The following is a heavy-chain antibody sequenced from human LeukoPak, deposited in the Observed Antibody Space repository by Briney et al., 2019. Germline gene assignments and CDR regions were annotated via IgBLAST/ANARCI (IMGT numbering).Heavy chain of an antibody. CDR1: GGSISSYY. Sequence: SETLSLTCTVSGGSISSYYWSWIRQPPGKGLEWIGSIYHSGSTSYNPSLKSRLTISVDTSKNQFSLKLNFVTAADTAVYYCARDHCGGDCYSGMSDYWGQGTLVTVSS. CDR2: IYHSGST. D-gene: IGHD2-21*02. J-gene: IGHJ4*02. V-gene: IGHV4-38-2*02. CDR3: ARDHCGGDCYSGMSDY.